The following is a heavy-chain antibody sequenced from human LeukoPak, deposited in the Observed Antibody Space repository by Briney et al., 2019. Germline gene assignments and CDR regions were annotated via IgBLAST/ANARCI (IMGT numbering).Heavy chain of an antibody. D-gene: IGHD5-12*01. CDR1: GGSISSSNW. CDR3: ARGARTPSGYGSRTAGRANWFDP. Sequence: PSGTLSLTCAVSGGSISSSNWWSWVRQPPGKGLEWIGEIFHSGSTNYNPSLKSRVTISVDTSKNQFSLKLSSVTAADTAVYYCARGARTPSGYGSRTAGRANWFDPWGQGTLVTVSS. CDR2: IFHSGST. V-gene: IGHV4-4*02. J-gene: IGHJ5*02.